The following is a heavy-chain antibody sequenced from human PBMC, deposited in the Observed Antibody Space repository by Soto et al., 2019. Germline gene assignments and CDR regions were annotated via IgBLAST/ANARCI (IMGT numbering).Heavy chain of an antibody. V-gene: IGHV3-48*02. J-gene: IGHJ6*04. CDR3: ARDGDRGFDMDV. CDR2: IDTTSRTI. CDR1: GFTLTTHN. Sequence: EVQLVESGGGLVQPGGSLRLSCVASGFTLTTHNMDWVRQAPGKGLEWISYIDTTSRTIYYADSVKGRFTVSRDNAKNSVYLQMNSLRDEDAAVYYCARDGDRGFDMDVWGKGTTITVSS.